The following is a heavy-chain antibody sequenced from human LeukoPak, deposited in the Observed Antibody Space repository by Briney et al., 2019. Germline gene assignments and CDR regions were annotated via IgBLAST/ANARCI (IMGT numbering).Heavy chain of an antibody. V-gene: IGHV1-18*01. CDR2: ISANNGNT. Sequence: GASVKVSCKASGYTFTSHGISWVRQAPGQGLEWMGWISANNGNTNYAQKLQGRVTMTTDTSTKTAYMELRSLRSDDTAVDYCARDGRGRTRNWFVTWGQGALCTVSP. CDR3: ARDGRGRTRNWFVT. CDR1: GYTFTSHG. D-gene: IGHD3-16*01. J-gene: IGHJ5*02.